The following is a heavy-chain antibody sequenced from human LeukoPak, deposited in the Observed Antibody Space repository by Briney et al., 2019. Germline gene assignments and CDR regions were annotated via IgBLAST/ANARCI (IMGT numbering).Heavy chain of an antibody. CDR1: GFTFSSYS. CDR3: ATGYSSSWGGDY. Sequence: GGSLRLSCAASGFTFSSYSMNWVRRAPGKGLEWVSYISSSSSTIYYADSVKGRLTISRDNAKNSLYLQMNSLRAEDTAVYYCATGYSSSWGGDYWGQGTLVTVSS. V-gene: IGHV3-48*01. D-gene: IGHD6-13*01. J-gene: IGHJ4*02. CDR2: ISSSSSTI.